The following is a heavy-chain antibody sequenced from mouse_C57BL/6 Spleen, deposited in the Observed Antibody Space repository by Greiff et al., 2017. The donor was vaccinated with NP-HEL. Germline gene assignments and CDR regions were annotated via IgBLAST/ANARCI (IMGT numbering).Heavy chain of an antibody. V-gene: IGHV3-6*01. D-gene: IGHD2-4*01. Sequence: EVQLQESGPGLVKPSQSLSLTCSVTGYSITSGYYWNWIRQFPGNKLEWMGYISYDGSNNYNPSLKNRISITRDTSKNQFFLKLNSVTTEDTATYYCAKIYYDYDWYFDVWGTGTTVTVSS. CDR3: AKIYYDYDWYFDV. CDR2: ISYDGSN. J-gene: IGHJ1*03. CDR1: GYSITSGYY.